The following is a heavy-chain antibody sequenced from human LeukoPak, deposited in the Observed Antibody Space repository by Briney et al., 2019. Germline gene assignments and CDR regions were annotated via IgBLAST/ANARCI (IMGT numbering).Heavy chain of an antibody. CDR1: GFTVSSNY. V-gene: IGHV3-53*04. CDR2: IYSGGST. D-gene: IGHD3-22*01. Sequence: GGSLRLTCAASGFTVSSNYMSWVRQAPGKGLEWVSVIYSGGSTYYADSVKGRFTISRHNSKNTLYLQMNSLRAEDTAVYYCARGVRESGYHYYYSDYWGQGTLVTVSS. J-gene: IGHJ4*02. CDR3: ARGVRESGYHYYYSDY.